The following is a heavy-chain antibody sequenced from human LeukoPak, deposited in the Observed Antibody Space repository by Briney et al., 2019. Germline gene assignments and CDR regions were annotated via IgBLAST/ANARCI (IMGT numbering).Heavy chain of an antibody. CDR3: ASQWSVTNTRPFAI. D-gene: IGHD4-17*01. CDR1: GNFISSGFY. V-gene: IGHV4-38-2*02. J-gene: IGHJ3*02. Sequence: PSETLSLTCTVSGNFISSGFYWVWLRQTPGKGLQWIGSLYSTGTTYYNPSLAGRVTVSTDSSKNQLSLKLRSVTAADTAVYYCASQWSVTNTRPFAIWGQGSRVTVSS. CDR2: LYSTGTT.